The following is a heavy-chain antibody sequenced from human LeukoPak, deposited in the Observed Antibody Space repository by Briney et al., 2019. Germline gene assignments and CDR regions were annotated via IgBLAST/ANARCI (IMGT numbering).Heavy chain of an antibody. CDR2: ISGSGYTT. Sequence: GGSLRLSCTASGFTFSDYAMNWVRQAPGKGLEWVSGISGSGYTTDYADSAKGRFTISRDNSKNTLYLQMNTLRVEDTAIYYCAKRDRTCTSTRCNIDFWGQGTLVTVSS. J-gene: IGHJ4*02. CDR1: GFTFSDYA. CDR3: AKRDRTCTSTRCNIDF. D-gene: IGHD2-2*01. V-gene: IGHV3-23*01.